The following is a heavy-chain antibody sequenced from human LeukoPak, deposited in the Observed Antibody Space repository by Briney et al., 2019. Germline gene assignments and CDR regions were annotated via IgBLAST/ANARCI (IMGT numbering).Heavy chain of an antibody. CDR3: ARGRGGPKEVVVAAIDY. Sequence: ASVKVSCKASGYTFTSYDINWVRQATGQGLEWMGWMNPNSGNTGYAQKFQGRVTMTRNTSISTAYMGLSSLRSEDTAVYYCARGRGGPKEVVVAAIDYWGQGTLVTVSS. J-gene: IGHJ4*02. D-gene: IGHD2-15*01. CDR1: GYTFTSYD. V-gene: IGHV1-8*01. CDR2: MNPNSGNT.